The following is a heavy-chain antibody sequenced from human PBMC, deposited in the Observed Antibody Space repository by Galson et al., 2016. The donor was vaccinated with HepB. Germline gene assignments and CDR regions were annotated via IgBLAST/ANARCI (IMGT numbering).Heavy chain of an antibody. V-gene: IGHV4-31*03. Sequence: LSLTCTVSGGSISSGGYYWSWIRQHPGKGLEWIGYIYYSGSTYYNPSLKSRVTISVDTSKNQFSLKLSSVTAADTAVYYCARGRRGIAAAGHYFDYWGQGTLVTVSS. J-gene: IGHJ4*02. D-gene: IGHD6-13*01. CDR1: GGSISSGGYY. CDR2: IYYSGST. CDR3: ARGRRGIAAAGHYFDY.